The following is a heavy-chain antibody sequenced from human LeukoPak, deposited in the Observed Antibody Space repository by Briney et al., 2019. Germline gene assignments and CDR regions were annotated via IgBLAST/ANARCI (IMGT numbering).Heavy chain of an antibody. V-gene: IGHV4-39*01. CDR3: ARARGYYDFWSGFDY. D-gene: IGHD3-3*01. J-gene: IGHJ4*02. CDR2: IYYSGST. CDR1: GGSISSSSYD. Sequence: KPSETLSLACTVSGGSISSSSYDWGWIRQPPGKGLEWIGSIYYSGSTYYNPSLKSRVTISVDTSKNQFSLKLSSVTAADTAVYYCARARGYYDFWSGFDYWGQGTLVTVSS.